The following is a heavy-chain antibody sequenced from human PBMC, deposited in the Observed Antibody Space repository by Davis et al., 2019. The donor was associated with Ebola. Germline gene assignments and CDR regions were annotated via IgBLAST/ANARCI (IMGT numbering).Heavy chain of an antibody. V-gene: IGHV1-69*13. CDR3: ARDFDGGNYYFDY. D-gene: IGHD3-9*01. J-gene: IGHJ4*02. Sequence: SVKVSCKTSGGSFSSHSISWVRQAPRQGLEWMGGIIPIFDTPHYAQKFQGRITITSDASTSTAYMELSSLRSADTATYFCARDFDGGNYYFDYWGPGTPVTVSS. CDR1: GGSFSSHS. CDR2: IIPIFDTP.